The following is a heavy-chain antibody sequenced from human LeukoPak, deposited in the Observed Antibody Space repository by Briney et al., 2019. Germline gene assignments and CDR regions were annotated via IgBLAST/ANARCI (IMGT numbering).Heavy chain of an antibody. CDR3: AKDSATYCSSTSCYYYYMDV. CDR2: IRYDGSNK. CDR1: GFTFSSYG. Sequence: GGSLRLSCAASGFTFSSYGMRWVRQAPGKGLEWVAFIRYDGSNKYYADSVKGRFTISRDNSKNTLYMQMNSLRAEDTAVYYCAKDSATYCSSTSCYYYYMDVWGKGTTVTVSS. V-gene: IGHV3-30*02. D-gene: IGHD2-2*01. J-gene: IGHJ6*03.